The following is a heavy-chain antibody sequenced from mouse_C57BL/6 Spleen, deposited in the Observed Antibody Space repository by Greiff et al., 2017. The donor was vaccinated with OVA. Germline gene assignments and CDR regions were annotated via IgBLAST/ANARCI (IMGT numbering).Heavy chain of an antibody. V-gene: IGHV1-80*01. J-gene: IGHJ4*01. CDR1: GYAFSSYW. D-gene: IGHD1-1*01. CDR2: IYPGDGDT. Sequence: VQLQESGAELVKPGASVKISCKASGYAFSSYWMNWVKQRPGKGLEWIGQIYPGDGDTNYNGKFKGKATLTADKSSSTAYMQLSSLTSEDSAVYFCARWITTVVATNYYAMDYWGQGTSVTVSS. CDR3: ARWITTVVATNYYAMDY.